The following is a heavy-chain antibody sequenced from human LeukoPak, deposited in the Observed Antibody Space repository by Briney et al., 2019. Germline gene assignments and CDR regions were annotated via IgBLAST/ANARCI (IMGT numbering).Heavy chain of an antibody. Sequence: GGSLRLFCAASGFTFDDYAMQWVRQAPGRGLEWVSGISWNSGSIGYADSVKGRFTISRDNAKNSLYLQMNSLRAEDTALYYCAKGYSYGSLDYWGQGTLVTVSS. V-gene: IGHV3-9*01. J-gene: IGHJ4*02. CDR2: ISWNSGSI. CDR1: GFTFDDYA. CDR3: AKGYSYGSLDY. D-gene: IGHD5-18*01.